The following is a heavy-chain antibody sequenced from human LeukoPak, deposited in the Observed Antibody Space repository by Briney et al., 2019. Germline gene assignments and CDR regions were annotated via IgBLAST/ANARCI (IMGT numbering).Heavy chain of an antibody. CDR3: AKAARGYCSSTSCYHYYYYYYMDV. CDR1: GFTVSSNY. Sequence: GGSLRLSCAASGFTVSSNYMTWVRQAPGKGLEWVSAISGSGGSTYYADSVKGRFTISRDNSKNTLYLQMNSLRAEDTAVYYCAKAARGYCSSTSCYHYYYYYYMDVWGKGTTVTVSS. D-gene: IGHD2-2*03. V-gene: IGHV3-23*01. J-gene: IGHJ6*03. CDR2: ISGSGGST.